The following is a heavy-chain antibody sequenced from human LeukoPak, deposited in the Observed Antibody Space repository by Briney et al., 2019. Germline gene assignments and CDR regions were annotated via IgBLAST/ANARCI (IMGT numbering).Heavy chain of an antibody. V-gene: IGHV1-2*02. CDR3: ARDRTTVTTGYYGMDV. CDR2: INPNTGDA. Sequence: ASVKVSCKASGYTFSGYYIHWVRQAPGQGLEWVGWINPNTGDAHNAQNFQGRVTLTRDTSIITAYMELTRLRSDDTAMYYCARDRTTVTTGYYGMDVWGQGTTLTVSS. D-gene: IGHD4-17*01. J-gene: IGHJ6*02. CDR1: GYTFSGYY.